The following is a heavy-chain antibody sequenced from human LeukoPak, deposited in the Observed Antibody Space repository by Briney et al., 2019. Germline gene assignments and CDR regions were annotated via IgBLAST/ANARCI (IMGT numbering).Heavy chain of an antibody. D-gene: IGHD2-15*01. CDR1: GGFISTYY. Sequence: PSETLSLTCTVSGGFISTYYWSWIRQPAGKGLEWIGRIHTSGSTLYNPSLKSRVTMSVDTSKNQISLKLSSATAADTAVYYCARGPPHGGTYFDYWGQGTLVTVSS. CDR3: ARGPPHGGTYFDY. V-gene: IGHV4-4*07. CDR2: IHTSGST. J-gene: IGHJ4*02.